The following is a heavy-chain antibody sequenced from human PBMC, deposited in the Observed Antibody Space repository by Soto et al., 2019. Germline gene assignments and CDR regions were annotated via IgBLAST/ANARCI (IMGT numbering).Heavy chain of an antibody. V-gene: IGHV4-30-4*01. D-gene: IGHD3-22*01. CDR2: IHSSGSI. CDR1: GGSISSDDYY. Sequence: PSETLSLTCTVSGGSISSDDYYWSWIRQAPGRGLEWIGYIHSSGSICYNPSLKSRATMSIDTAGNQFSLKVSSVTVADTAVYYCARDLDGLHDDTSGPFPRPGWGQGTLVTVSS. J-gene: IGHJ1*01. CDR3: ARDLDGLHDDTSGPFPRPG.